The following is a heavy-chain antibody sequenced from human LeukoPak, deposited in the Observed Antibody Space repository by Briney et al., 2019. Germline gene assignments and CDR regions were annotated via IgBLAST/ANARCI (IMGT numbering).Heavy chain of an antibody. J-gene: IGHJ4*02. CDR1: GFTFSNHA. CDR2: INSGGGST. D-gene: IGHD1-20*01. Sequence: GGSLRLSCAASGFTFSNHALNWVRQAPGKGLEWVSGINSGGGSTYYTDSVKGRLTISRDNSKNTLYLQMNSLRADDTAVYYCAKDLSYNYNYFDSWGQGTLVTVSS. V-gene: IGHV3-23*01. CDR3: AKDLSYNYNYFDS.